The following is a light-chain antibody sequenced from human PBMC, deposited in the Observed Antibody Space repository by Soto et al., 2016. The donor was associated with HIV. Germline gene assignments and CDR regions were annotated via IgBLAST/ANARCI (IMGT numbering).Light chain of an antibody. J-gene: IGKJ3*01. CDR1: QGVSNY. V-gene: IGKV1-27*01. CDR2: TAS. Sequence: DIQMTQSPSSLSASIGDRVTITCRASQGVSNYLAWYQQKPGKVPKVLIYTASTLQSGVPSRFSGSGSGTDFTLTISSLQPEDVATYYXQKYNSAPFTFGPGTKVDIK. CDR3: QKYNSAPFT.